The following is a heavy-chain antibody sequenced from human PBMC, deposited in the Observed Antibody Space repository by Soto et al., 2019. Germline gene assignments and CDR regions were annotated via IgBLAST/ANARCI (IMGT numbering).Heavy chain of an antibody. CDR1: GFIFSDYA. CDR3: ARVREDLVLLVALDY. V-gene: IGHV3-30*03. J-gene: IGHJ4*02. Sequence: QVQLVESGGGVVQPGRSLRLSCAASGFIFSDYAMHWVRQAPGQGLEWVAVISDDGKNKYYGDSVKGRFTISRDNSKNTLYLEMNSLRVEDTAVYSCARVREDLVLLVALDYWGQGTLVSVSS. D-gene: IGHD2-8*01. CDR2: ISDDGKNK.